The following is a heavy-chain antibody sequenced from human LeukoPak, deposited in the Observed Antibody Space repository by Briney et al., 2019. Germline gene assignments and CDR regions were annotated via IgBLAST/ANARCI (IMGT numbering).Heavy chain of an antibody. Sequence: SETLSLTCNVSGGSIDNYYWSWIRQPPGKGLEWLGYISYSGSTNYSPSLNRRVTISIDTSKNQFSLKLSSVTAADTAVYYCARQPDILTGSPYYYYYGMDVWGQGTTVTVSS. V-gene: IGHV4-59*08. CDR1: GGSIDNYY. J-gene: IGHJ6*02. D-gene: IGHD3-9*01. CDR3: ARQPDILTGSPYYYYYGMDV. CDR2: ISYSGST.